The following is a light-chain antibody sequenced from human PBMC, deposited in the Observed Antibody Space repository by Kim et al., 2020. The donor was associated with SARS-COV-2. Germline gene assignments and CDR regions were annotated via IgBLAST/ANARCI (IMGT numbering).Light chain of an antibody. Sequence: QSITISCTGTSRDVRNYNLVSWYQQRPGKAPKLIIFEVSKRPSGVSNRFSGSKSGDTASLTISGLQAEDESDYYCCSYAGSNTFVIFGGGTQLTVL. V-gene: IGLV2-23*02. CDR3: CSYAGSNTFVI. CDR2: EVS. CDR1: SRDVRNYNL. J-gene: IGLJ2*01.